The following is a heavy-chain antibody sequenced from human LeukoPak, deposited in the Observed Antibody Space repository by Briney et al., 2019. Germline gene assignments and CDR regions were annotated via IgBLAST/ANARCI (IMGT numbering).Heavy chain of an antibody. CDR3: ARGSPVVPAAKGADYYYMGV. CDR1: GGSISSGGYS. J-gene: IGHJ6*03. CDR2: IYHSGST. D-gene: IGHD2-2*01. V-gene: IGHV4-30-2*01. Sequence: SETLSLTCAVSGGSISSGGYSWSWIRQPPGKGLEWIGYIYHSGSTYHNPSLKSRVTISVDTSKNQFSLKLSSVTAADTAVYYCARGSPVVPAAKGADYYYMGVWGKGTTVTVSS.